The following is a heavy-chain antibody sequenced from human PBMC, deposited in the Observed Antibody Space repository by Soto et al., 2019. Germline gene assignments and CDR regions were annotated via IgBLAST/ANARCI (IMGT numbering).Heavy chain of an antibody. CDR1: GFTFNNVW. CDR3: TTLHSYGLDY. Sequence: GGSLRLSCAASGFTFNNVWMSWVRQVPGKGLEWVGHIKSQSDGGTPDYAAPVKGRFNISRDDSQNTLFVQMDSLKTEDTAVYYCTTLHSYGLDYWGQGVLVTVSS. CDR2: IKSQSDGGTP. V-gene: IGHV3-15*01. D-gene: IGHD5-18*01. J-gene: IGHJ4*02.